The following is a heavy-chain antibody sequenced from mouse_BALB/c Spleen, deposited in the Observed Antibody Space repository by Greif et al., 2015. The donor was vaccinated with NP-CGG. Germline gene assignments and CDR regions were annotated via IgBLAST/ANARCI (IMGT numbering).Heavy chain of an antibody. Sequence: VQLQQSGPDLVKPGASMKISCKASGYSLTGYTMNWVKQSHGRNLEWIGLINPYNGGTSYNQKFKGKATLTVDKSSSTAYMELLSLTSEDSAVYYCARGGFSETYGYDGDYWGQGTTLTVSS. CDR1: GYSLTGYT. CDR2: INPYNGGT. J-gene: IGHJ2*01. D-gene: IGHD2-2*01. CDR3: ARGGFSETYGYDGDY. V-gene: IGHV1-18*01.